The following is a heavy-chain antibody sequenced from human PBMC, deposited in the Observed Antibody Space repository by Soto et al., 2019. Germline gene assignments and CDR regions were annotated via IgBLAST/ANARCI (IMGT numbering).Heavy chain of an antibody. CDR2: IKSKTDGGTT. J-gene: IGHJ4*02. D-gene: IGHD3-10*01. CDR1: GFTFSNAW. CDR3: TTSMVRGTAYFVY. V-gene: IGHV3-15*01. Sequence: EVQLVESGGGLVKPGGSLRLSCAASGFTFSNAWMSWVRQAPGKGLEWVGRIKSKTDGGTTDYAAPVKGRFTISRDDSKNTLYLQMNSLKTEDTAVYYCTTSMVRGTAYFVYWGQGTLVTVSS.